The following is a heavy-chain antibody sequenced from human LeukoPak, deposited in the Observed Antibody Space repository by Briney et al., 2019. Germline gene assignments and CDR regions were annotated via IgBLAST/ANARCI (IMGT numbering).Heavy chain of an antibody. CDR2: ISGSGGST. CDR1: GFTFSSYA. CDR3: AKGYGSYFLGAFDY. D-gene: IGHD1-26*01. Sequence: GGSLRLSCSASGFTFSSYAMSWVRQAPGKGLEWVSAISGSGGSTYYADSVKGRFTISRDNSKNTLYLQMNSLRAEDTAVYYCAKGYGSYFLGAFDYWGQGTLVTVSS. V-gene: IGHV3-23*01. J-gene: IGHJ4*02.